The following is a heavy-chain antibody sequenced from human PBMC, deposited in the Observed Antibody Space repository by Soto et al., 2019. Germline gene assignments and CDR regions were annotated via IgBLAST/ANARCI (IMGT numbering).Heavy chain of an antibody. J-gene: IGHJ6*03. CDR3: AKPYGFYFYYMDV. CDR1: TFPFSSYV. V-gene: IGHV3-23*01. CDR2: ITGDGTTT. Sequence: EVYLLESGGGFVQPGESLRLSCAASTFPFSSYVMHWFRQAPGKGLEWVSAITGDGTTTYYADSVKGRFTISRDNSKNTLSLQIHSLRANDTAMYYCAKPYGFYFYYMDVWGNGTAVTVSS. D-gene: IGHD3-16*01.